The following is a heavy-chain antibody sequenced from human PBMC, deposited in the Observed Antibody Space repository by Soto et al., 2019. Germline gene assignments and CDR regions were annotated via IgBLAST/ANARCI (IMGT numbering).Heavy chain of an antibody. D-gene: IGHD1-7*01. J-gene: IGHJ5*02. CDR1: GFTFSSYS. V-gene: IGHV3-21*01. Sequence: EVQLVESGGGLVKPGGSLRLSCEASGFTFSSYSMNWVRQAPGKGLEWVSSISSSSSYIYYADSVKGRFTISRDNAKNSLYLQMNSLRAEDTAVYYCARDLKTGTTPWFDPWGQGTLVTVSS. CDR3: ARDLKTGTTPWFDP. CDR2: ISSSSSYI.